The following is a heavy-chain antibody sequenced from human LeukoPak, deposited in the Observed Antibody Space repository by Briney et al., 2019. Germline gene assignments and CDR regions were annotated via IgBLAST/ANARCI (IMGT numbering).Heavy chain of an antibody. J-gene: IGHJ2*01. CDR2: IYNTVIT. D-gene: IGHD2/OR15-2a*01. CDR3: ARPFDGTWGYFDH. Sequence: SETLSLTCTASGGSISSYYRTWIPQPPGKGLEWIGYIYNTVITNYNPSLKSRVTISDDKSKNQFSLRLNSVTAADTAVYYCARPFDGTWGYFDHWGHGTLVTVSS. CDR1: GGSISSYY. V-gene: IGHV4-59*08.